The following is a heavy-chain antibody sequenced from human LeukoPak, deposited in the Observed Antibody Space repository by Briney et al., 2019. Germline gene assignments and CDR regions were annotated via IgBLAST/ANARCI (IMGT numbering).Heavy chain of an antibody. CDR3: ARDLIWFGESGMDV. D-gene: IGHD3-10*01. V-gene: IGHV3-21*04. Sequence: GGSLRLSCAASGFTFSSYTMNWVRQAPGKGLQSVSSISSSSSYIYYADSVKGRFTISRDNAKNSLYLQMNSLRAEDTAVYYCARDLIWFGESGMDVWGKGTTVTVSS. J-gene: IGHJ6*03. CDR1: GFTFSSYT. CDR2: ISSSSSYI.